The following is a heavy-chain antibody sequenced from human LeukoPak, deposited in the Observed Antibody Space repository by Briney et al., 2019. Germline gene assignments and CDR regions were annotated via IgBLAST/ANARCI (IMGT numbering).Heavy chain of an antibody. CDR2: ISAYNGNT. D-gene: IGHD3-22*01. Sequence: ASVKVSCKASGYTFTSYGISWVRQAPGQGLEWMGWISAYNGNTNYAQKLQGRVTMTTDTSTSTAYMELRSLRSDDTAVYYCARDLYTYYYDGSGYPPHNPFDYWGQGTLVTVSS. V-gene: IGHV1-18*01. CDR1: GYTFTSYG. J-gene: IGHJ4*02. CDR3: ARDLYTYYYDGSGYPPHNPFDY.